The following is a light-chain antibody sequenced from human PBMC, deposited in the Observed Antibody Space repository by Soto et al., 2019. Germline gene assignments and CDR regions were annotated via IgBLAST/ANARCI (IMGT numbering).Light chain of an antibody. Sequence: QSVLTQPRPVSGSPGQSVTISCTGTSSDVGTYNYVSWYQQHPGKAPKLIIYDVTKWPSGVPDRFSGSKSGNTASLTISGLQAEDEADYYCCSYAGSYTHVFGTGTKVTVL. V-gene: IGLV2-11*01. CDR2: DVT. CDR1: SSDVGTYNY. J-gene: IGLJ1*01. CDR3: CSYAGSYTHV.